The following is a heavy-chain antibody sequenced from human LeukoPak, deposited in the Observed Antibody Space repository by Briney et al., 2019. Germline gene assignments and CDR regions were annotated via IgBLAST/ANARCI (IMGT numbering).Heavy chain of an antibody. V-gene: IGHV3-23*01. Sequence: GGSLRLSCAASGFSFSSYAMNWVRQAPGKGLEWVSGISGSGESTDYADSVKGRFTISRDNSKNTLFLQMNSLRAEDTAVYYCARQLYYGDYDFDYWGQGTLVTVSS. CDR1: GFSFSSYA. CDR2: ISGSGEST. J-gene: IGHJ4*02. CDR3: ARQLYYGDYDFDY. D-gene: IGHD4-17*01.